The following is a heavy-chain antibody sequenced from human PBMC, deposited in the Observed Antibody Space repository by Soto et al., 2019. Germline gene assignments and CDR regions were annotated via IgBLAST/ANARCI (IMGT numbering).Heavy chain of an antibody. V-gene: IGHV4-34*01. CDR3: ARCPSGYSSSWYGGGWFDP. Sequence: SETLSLTCPIYGGSFSGYYWSWIRQPPGKGLEWIGEINHSGSTNYNPSLKSRVTISVDTSKNQFSLKLSSVTAADTAVYYCARCPSGYSSSWYGGGWFDPWGQGTLVTVSS. J-gene: IGHJ5*02. D-gene: IGHD6-13*01. CDR1: GGSFSGYY. CDR2: INHSGST.